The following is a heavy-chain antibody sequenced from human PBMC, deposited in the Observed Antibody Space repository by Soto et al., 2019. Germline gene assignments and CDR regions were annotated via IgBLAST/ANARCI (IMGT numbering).Heavy chain of an antibody. CDR3: ARGLGYYYDSSGSLGAFDI. V-gene: IGHV4-30-4*01. CDR2: IYYSGST. Sequence: PSETLSLTCTVSGGSISSGDYYWSWIRQPPGKGLEWIGYIYYSGSTYYNPSLKSRVTISVDTSKNQFSLKLSSVTAADTAVYYCARGLGYYYDSSGSLGAFDIWGQGTMVTVSS. J-gene: IGHJ3*02. D-gene: IGHD3-22*01. CDR1: GGSISSGDYY.